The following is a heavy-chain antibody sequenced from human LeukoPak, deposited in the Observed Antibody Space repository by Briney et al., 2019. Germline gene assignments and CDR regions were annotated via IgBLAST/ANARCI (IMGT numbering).Heavy chain of an antibody. CDR1: GFTFNNYA. CDR3: AKASGYDSGWYYFDF. Sequence: GGSLRLSCAASGFTFNNYAMNWLRQAPGKGLDGVSGISGSGGSTYYIDSVKGRFTISRDNSKNTVYLQMNSLRAEDTAVYYCAKASGYDSGWYYFDFWGQGALVAVSS. D-gene: IGHD6-19*01. V-gene: IGHV3-23*01. J-gene: IGHJ4*02. CDR2: ISGSGGST.